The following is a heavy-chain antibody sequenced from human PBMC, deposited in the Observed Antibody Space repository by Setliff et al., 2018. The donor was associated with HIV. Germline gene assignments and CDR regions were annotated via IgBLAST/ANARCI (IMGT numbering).Heavy chain of an antibody. J-gene: IGHJ6*02. Sequence: SETLSLTCTLYGGSLTNYYWTWIRQSPEKGLEWIGEIVDSGSTNYSPSLKSRVTISLDTSKKQFSLRLNSVTAADTGFYYFARAPSCAYNLFYIYYYYYYGMDVWGLGTTVTV. V-gene: IGHV4-34*12. CDR1: GGSLTNYY. CDR2: IVDSGST. CDR3: ARAPSCAYNLFYIYYYYYYGMDV. D-gene: IGHD3-16*01.